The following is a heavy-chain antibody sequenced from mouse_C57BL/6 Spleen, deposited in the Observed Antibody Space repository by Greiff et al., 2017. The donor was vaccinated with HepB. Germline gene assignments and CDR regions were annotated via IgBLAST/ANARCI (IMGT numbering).Heavy chain of an antibody. V-gene: IGHV1-5*01. CDR3: TSFSYYSNLDY. CDR2: IYPGNSDT. CDR1: GYTFTSYW. D-gene: IGHD2-5*01. Sequence: EVQLQQSGTVLARPGASVKMSCKTSGYTFTSYWMHWVNQRPGQGLEWIGAIYPGNSDTSYNQKFKGKAKLTAVTSASTAYMELSSLTNEDSAVYYCTSFSYYSNLDYWGQGTTLTVSS. J-gene: IGHJ2*01.